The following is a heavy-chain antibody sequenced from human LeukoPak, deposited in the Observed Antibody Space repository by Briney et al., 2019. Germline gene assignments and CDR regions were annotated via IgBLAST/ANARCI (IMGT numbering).Heavy chain of an antibody. CDR1: GFTFSSYS. D-gene: IGHD4-17*01. J-gene: IGHJ4*02. CDR2: ISSSGSYI. CDR3: ARDYGSFAY. V-gene: IGHV3-21*01. Sequence: GGSLRLSCAVSGFTFSSYSMNWVRQAPGKGLEWVSSISSSGSYIYSADSVKGRFTISRDNAKNSLYLQMNSLRAEDTAVYYCARDYGSFAYWGQGTLVTVSS.